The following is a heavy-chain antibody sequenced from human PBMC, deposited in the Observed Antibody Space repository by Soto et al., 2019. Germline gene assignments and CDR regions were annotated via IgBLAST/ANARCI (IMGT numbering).Heavy chain of an antibody. Sequence: SGPTLVNPTQTLTLTCTFSGFSLSTSGVGVGWIRQPPGKALEWLALIYWDDDKRYSPSLKSRLTITKDTSKNQVVLTMTNMNPVDTATYYCAHSLHDYIWGSYRQHDAFDIWGQGTMVTVSS. CDR2: IYWDDDK. CDR1: GFSLSTSGVG. J-gene: IGHJ3*02. D-gene: IGHD3-16*02. CDR3: AHSLHDYIWGSYRQHDAFDI. V-gene: IGHV2-5*02.